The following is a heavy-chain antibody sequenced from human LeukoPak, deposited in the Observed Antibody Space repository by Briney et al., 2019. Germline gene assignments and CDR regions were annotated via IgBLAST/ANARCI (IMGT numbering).Heavy chain of an antibody. J-gene: IGHJ4*02. Sequence: NPGGSLRLSCAASGFTFSNAWMSWVRQAPGKGMEWGGRIKRKTDGSTTDYGGPVKGRFTISRDDSKNTLSLQMNSLKTEDTAVYYCTTDYYVWGSYPDYWGQGTLVTVSS. CDR2: IKRKTDGSTT. V-gene: IGHV3-15*01. CDR3: TTDYYVWGSYPDY. D-gene: IGHD3-16*02. CDR1: GFTFSNAW.